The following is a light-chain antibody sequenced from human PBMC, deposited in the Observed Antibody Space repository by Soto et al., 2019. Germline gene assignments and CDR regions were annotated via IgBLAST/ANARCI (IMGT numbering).Light chain of an antibody. CDR1: QSISSW. CDR3: QQYNSYPLT. J-gene: IGKJ4*01. Sequence: ASVGGRVTITCRASQSISSWLAWYQQKPGKAPKLLIYDASSLESGVPSRFSGSGSGTEFTLTISSLQPDDFATYYCQQYNSYPLTFGGGTKVDIK. CDR2: DAS. V-gene: IGKV1-5*01.